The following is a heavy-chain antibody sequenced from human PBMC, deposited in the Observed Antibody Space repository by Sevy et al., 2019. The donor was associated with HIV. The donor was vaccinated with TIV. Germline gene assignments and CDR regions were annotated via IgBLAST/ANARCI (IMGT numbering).Heavy chain of an antibody. Sequence: GGSLRLSCAASGFSFDDYAMHWVRQVPGKSLEWVSGISWNGYRIGYADSVKGRFTISRDNAKNLLYLQMNSLRVEDTDLYYCEKDMGEIETLGYYSHYGMDVWGQGTTVTVSS. D-gene: IGHD2-21*01. CDR1: GFSFDDYA. J-gene: IGHJ6*02. CDR2: ISWNGYRI. CDR3: EKDMGEIETLGYYSHYGMDV. V-gene: IGHV3-9*01.